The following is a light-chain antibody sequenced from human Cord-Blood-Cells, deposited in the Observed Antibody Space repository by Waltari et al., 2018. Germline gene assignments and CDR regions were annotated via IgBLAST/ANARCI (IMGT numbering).Light chain of an antibody. Sequence: QSALTQPASVSGSPGQSITISCTGTRSYVGGYNYVSWYQQHPGKAPTLMIYDVSKRPSGVSNRFSGSKSGNTASLTISGLQAEDEADYYCSSYTSSSVVFGGGTKLTVL. CDR3: SSYTSSSVV. CDR2: DVS. V-gene: IGLV2-14*01. CDR1: RSYVGGYNY. J-gene: IGLJ2*01.